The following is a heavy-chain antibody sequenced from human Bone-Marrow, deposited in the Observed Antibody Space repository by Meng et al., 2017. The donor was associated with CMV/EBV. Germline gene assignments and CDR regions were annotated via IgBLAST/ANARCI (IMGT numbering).Heavy chain of an antibody. CDR3: AHEYSSSSIRFNSGSYYPFDY. J-gene: IGHJ4*01. V-gene: IGHV2-5*01. Sequence: SGPTLVKPTQTLTLTCTFSGFSLSTSGVGVGWIRQPPGKALEWLALIYWNDDKRYSPSLKSRLTITKGTSKNQVVLTMTNMDPVDTATYYCAHEYSSSSIRFNSGSYYPFDYWGQGTLVTVSS. CDR1: GFSLSTSGVG. CDR2: IYWNDDK. D-gene: IGHD1-26*01.